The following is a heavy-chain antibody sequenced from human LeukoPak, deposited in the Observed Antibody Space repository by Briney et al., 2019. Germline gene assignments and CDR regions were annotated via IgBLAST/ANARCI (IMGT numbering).Heavy chain of an antibody. V-gene: IGHV3-74*01. CDR2: INSDGNST. CDR1: RFTLSTYW. CDR3: ARATYYYDSSGYYYYY. Sequence: GGSLRLSCAASRFTLSTYWMHWVRQAPGKGLVWVSRINSDGNSTRYADSVKGRFTISRDNAKNSLYLQMNSLRAEDTAVYYCARATYYYDSSGYYYYYWGQGTLVTVSS. D-gene: IGHD3-22*01. J-gene: IGHJ4*02.